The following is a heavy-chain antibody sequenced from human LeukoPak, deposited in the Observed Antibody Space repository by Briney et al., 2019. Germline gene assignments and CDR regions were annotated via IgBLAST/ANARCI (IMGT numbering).Heavy chain of an antibody. J-gene: IGHJ4*02. Sequence: SETLSLTCTVSGGSISSYYWSWIRQPPGKGLEWVGYIYYSGSTNYNPSLKSRVTISVDTSKNQFSLKLSSVTAADTAVYYCAGAGFYYGSGSYKDYWGQGTLVTVSS. CDR2: IYYSGST. CDR1: GGSISSYY. V-gene: IGHV4-59*08. D-gene: IGHD3-10*01. CDR3: AGAGFYYGSGSYKDY.